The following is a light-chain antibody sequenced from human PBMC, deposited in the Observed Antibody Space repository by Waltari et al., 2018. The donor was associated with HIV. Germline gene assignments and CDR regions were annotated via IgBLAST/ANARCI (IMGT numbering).Light chain of an antibody. Sequence: DIQLTQSPPFLSASAGDRVTITCRANQTISTYLVWYQQKPGKGPQLLIFGASTLQTGVPSRFSGSGLGTEFVLTITSVQSEDFATYYCQQVNSYPLTFGGGTKVEVK. CDR1: QTISTY. V-gene: IGKV1-9*01. CDR2: GAS. CDR3: QQVNSYPLT. J-gene: IGKJ4*01.